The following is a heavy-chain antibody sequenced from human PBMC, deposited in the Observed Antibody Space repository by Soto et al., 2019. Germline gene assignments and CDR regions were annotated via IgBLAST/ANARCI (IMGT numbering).Heavy chain of an antibody. V-gene: IGHV4-30-4*01. D-gene: IGHD3-22*01. CDR3: ARGDDYDSRGYYYAHYYYGMDV. CDR1: GGSISSGDYY. CDR2: IYYSGST. Sequence: SETLSLTCTVSGGSISSGDYYWSWIRQPPGKGLEWIGYIYYSGSTYYNPSLKSRVTISVDTSKNQFSLKLSSVTAADAAVYYCARGDDYDSRGYYYAHYYYGMDVWGQGTTVTVSS. J-gene: IGHJ6*02.